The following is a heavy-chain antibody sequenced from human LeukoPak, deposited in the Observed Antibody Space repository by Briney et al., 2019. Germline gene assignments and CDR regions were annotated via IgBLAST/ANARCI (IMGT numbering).Heavy chain of an antibody. CDR2: ISYDGSNK. CDR1: GFTFSSYA. V-gene: IGHV3-30-3*01. J-gene: IGHJ6*02. CDR3: ARGDIVVVPAATDYYYGMDV. D-gene: IGHD2-2*01. Sequence: GGSLRLSCAASGFTFSSYAMHWVRQAPGKGLEWVAVISYDGSNKYYAASVKGRFTISRDNSKNTLYLQMNSLRAEDTAVYYCARGDIVVVPAATDYYYGMDVWGQGTTVTVSS.